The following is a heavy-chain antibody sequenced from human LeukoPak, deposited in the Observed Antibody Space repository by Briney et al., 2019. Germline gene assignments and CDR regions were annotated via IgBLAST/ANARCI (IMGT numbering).Heavy chain of an antibody. Sequence: ASVKVSCKASGGTFSSYAISWVRQAPGQGLEWMGGIIPIFGTANYAQKFQGRVTITTDESTSTAYMELSSLRSEDTAVYYCASLYYYDSSGYWPDAFDIWGQGTMVTVSS. J-gene: IGHJ3*02. D-gene: IGHD3-22*01. V-gene: IGHV1-69*05. CDR1: GGTFSSYA. CDR3: ASLYYYDSSGYWPDAFDI. CDR2: IIPIFGTA.